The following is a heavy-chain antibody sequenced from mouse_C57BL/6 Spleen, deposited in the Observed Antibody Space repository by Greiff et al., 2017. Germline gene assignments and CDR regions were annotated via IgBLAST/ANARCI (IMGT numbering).Heavy chain of an antibody. CDR3: TGSSGSLFAW. D-gene: IGHD3-2*02. V-gene: IGHV6-3*01. CDR2: IRLKSDNYAT. Sequence: EVKLVESGGGLVQPGGSMKLSCVASGFTFSNYWMNWVRQSPEKGLEWVAQIRLKSDNYATHYAESVKGRFTISRDDSKSSVYLQMNNLRAEDTGIYYCTGSSGSLFAWWGQGTLVTVSA. CDR1: GFTFSNYW. J-gene: IGHJ3*01.